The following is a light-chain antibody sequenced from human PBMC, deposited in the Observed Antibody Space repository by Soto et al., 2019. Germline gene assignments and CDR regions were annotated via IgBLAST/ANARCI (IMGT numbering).Light chain of an antibody. J-gene: IGKJ1*01. CDR2: GAS. Sequence: MVLTQSPGTMSLSPGERATLSCRASQSVSSSYLAWYQQKPGQAPRLLIYGASSRATGIPDRFSGSGSGTDFTLTISRLEPEDFAVYYCQKYGTSPRTFGQGTKAEIK. CDR3: QKYGTSPRT. CDR1: QSVSSSY. V-gene: IGKV3-20*01.